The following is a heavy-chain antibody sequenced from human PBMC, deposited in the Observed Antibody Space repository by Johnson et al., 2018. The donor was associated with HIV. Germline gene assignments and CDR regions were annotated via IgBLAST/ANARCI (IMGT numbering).Heavy chain of an antibody. D-gene: IGHD5-12*01. CDR2: IKSKTDGGTT. CDR1: GFTFSNAW. V-gene: IGHV3-15*01. J-gene: IGHJ3*02. Sequence: EVQLVESGGGLIQPGGSLRLSCAASGFTFSNAWMSWVRQAPGKGLEWVGRIKSKTDGGTTDYAAPVKGRFTISSDDSKNTLYLQMNSLRAGDTAVYYCARDPPWPMRNAFDIWGQGTLVTVSS. CDR3: ARDPPWPMRNAFDI.